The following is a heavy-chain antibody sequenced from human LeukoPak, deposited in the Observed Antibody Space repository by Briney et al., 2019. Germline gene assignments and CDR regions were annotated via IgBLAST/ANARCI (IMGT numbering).Heavy chain of an antibody. V-gene: IGHV4-59*08. CDR2: FHYSGNT. J-gene: IGHJ4*02. CDR1: GGSISRYY. D-gene: IGHD6-13*01. Sequence: SETLSLTCTVSGGSISRYYWSWIRQPPGKGLEWIGYFHYSGNTNYNPSLSSRISMSVGTSKNQFSLKLKSVTAADTAVYYCARRAAALDYWGQGTLVSVSS. CDR3: ARRAAALDY.